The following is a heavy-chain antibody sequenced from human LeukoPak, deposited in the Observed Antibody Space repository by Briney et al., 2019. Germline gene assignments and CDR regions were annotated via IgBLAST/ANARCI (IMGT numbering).Heavy chain of an antibody. D-gene: IGHD2-2*02. V-gene: IGHV4-39*01. J-gene: IGHJ4*02. CDR2: VYYTGST. Sequence: SETLSLACTVSGASIYTSSSYWGWIRQPPGKGLEWIASVYYTGSTYYSPSLKSRATISVDTSKNQFSLELNSVTAADTAVYYCTTSRTNDCSSPSCYTDYWGQGTLVTVSS. CDR1: GASIYTSSSY. CDR3: TTSRTNDCSSPSCYTDY.